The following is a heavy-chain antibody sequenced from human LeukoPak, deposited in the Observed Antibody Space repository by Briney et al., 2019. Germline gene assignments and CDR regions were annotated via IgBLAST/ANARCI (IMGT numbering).Heavy chain of an antibody. CDR2: ISGSGDAT. J-gene: IGHJ4*02. Sequence: GGSLRLFCAASGFTFCSFTMTWVRQAPGKGREWVSGISGSGDATYYADSVKGRFTISRDNSKNTLYPQMSSLRAEDTAVYYCAKDRGYWGQGTLVTVTS. CDR1: GFTFCSFT. CDR3: AKDRGY. V-gene: IGHV3-23*01.